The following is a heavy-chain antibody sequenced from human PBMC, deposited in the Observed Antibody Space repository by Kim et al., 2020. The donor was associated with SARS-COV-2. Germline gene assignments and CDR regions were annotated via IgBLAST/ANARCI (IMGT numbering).Heavy chain of an antibody. CDR2: ISGSGGST. V-gene: IGHV3-23*01. Sequence: GGSLRLSCAASGFTFSSYAMSWVRQAPGKGLEWVSAISGSGGSTYYADSVKGRFTISRDNSKNTLYLQMNSLRAEDTAVYYCAKRQGYSSSWYHYYGMDVWGQGTTVTVSS. J-gene: IGHJ6*02. CDR3: AKRQGYSSSWYHYYGMDV. D-gene: IGHD6-13*01. CDR1: GFTFSSYA.